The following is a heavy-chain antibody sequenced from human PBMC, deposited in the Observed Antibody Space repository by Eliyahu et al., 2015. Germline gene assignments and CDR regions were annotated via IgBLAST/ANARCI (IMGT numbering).Heavy chain of an antibody. CDR3: ARDDRGGNRVYGMDV. Sequence: DVQLVESGGSLIQPGGSLRXSCXASGFXVSNNYMSWVRQAPGKGLEWVSVIYSGGSTYYADFVMGRFTISRDNSKNMLHLQMNNLRAEDTAVYYCARDDRGGNRVYGMDVWGQGTTVTVS. V-gene: IGHV3-53*01. D-gene: IGHD4-23*01. J-gene: IGHJ6*02. CDR1: GFXVSNNY. CDR2: IYSGGST.